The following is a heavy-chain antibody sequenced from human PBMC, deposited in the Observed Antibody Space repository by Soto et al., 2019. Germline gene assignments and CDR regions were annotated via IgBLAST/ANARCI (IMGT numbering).Heavy chain of an antibody. CDR2: IVPVFGRP. J-gene: IGHJ4*02. D-gene: IGHD5-12*01. CDR1: GGSFSNFG. V-gene: IGHV1-69*13. CDR3: AREGSGYNF. Sequence: SVKVSCKASGGSFSNFGISWVRQAPGQGLEWMGGIVPVFGRPNYAQRFRGRLTITADESTSTGYMELISLRSDDTAVYYCAREGSGYNFWGLGTQVTVSS.